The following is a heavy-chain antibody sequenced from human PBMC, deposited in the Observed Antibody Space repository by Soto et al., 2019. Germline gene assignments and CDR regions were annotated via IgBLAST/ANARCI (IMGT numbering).Heavy chain of an antibody. J-gene: IGHJ6*03. V-gene: IGHV1-8*01. CDR1: GYTFTSYD. CDR2: MNPNSGNT. Sequence: ASVKVSCKASGYTFTSYDINWLRQATGQGLEWMGWMNPNSGNTGYAQKFQGRVTMTRNTSISTAYMELSSLRSEDTAVYYCARGAYSSGWPYYYYYMDVWGKGTTVTVSS. CDR3: ARGAYSSGWPYYYYYMDV. D-gene: IGHD6-19*01.